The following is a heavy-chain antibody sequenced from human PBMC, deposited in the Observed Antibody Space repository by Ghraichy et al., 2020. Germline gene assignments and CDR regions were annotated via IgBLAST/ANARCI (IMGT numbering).Heavy chain of an antibody. Sequence: SQTLSLTCTVSGGSISSYYWSWIRQPPGKGLEWIGYIYYSGSTNYNPSLKSRVTISVDTSKNQFSLKLSSVTAADTAVYYCARAGSPSWFDYWGQGTLVTVSS. D-gene: IGHD1-26*01. CDR1: GGSISSYY. CDR3: ARAGSPSWFDY. V-gene: IGHV4-59*01. J-gene: IGHJ4*02. CDR2: IYYSGST.